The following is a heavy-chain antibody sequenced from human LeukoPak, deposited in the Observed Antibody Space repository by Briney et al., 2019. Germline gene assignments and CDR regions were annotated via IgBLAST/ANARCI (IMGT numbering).Heavy chain of an antibody. CDR1: GASISSHY. V-gene: IGHV4-59*08. J-gene: IGHJ5*02. CDR3: ARHATGSYSVPWLDP. Sequence: PSETLSLTCTVSGASISSHYWSWVRQTPGKGLEWIGYISASGSTSYSHSLKSRVTIFADTSRNQFTLTLSSVTAADTAVYYCARHATGSYSVPWLDPWGQGTLVTVSS. CDR2: ISASGST. D-gene: IGHD3-10*01.